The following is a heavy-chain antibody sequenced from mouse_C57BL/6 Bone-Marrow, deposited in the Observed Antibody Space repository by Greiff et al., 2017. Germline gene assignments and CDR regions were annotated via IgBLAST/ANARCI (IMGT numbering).Heavy chain of an antibody. CDR1: GYTFTSYW. Sequence: VQLQQPGAELVRPGSSVKLSCKASGYTFTSYWMHWVKQRPIQGLEWIGNIDPSDSETHYNQKFKDKATLTVDKSSSTAYMQLSSLTSEDSAVYYCARREGSGYWFAYWGQGTLVTVSA. CDR3: ARREGSGYWFAY. J-gene: IGHJ3*01. CDR2: IDPSDSET. V-gene: IGHV1-52*01. D-gene: IGHD3-2*02.